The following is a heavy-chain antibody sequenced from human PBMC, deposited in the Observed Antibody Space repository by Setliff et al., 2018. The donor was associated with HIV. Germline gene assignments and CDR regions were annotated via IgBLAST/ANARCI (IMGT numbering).Heavy chain of an antibody. CDR2: ISGSSGTT. Sequence: PGGSLRLSCAASGFTFNIYAMSWVRQAPGKGLEWVSAISGSSGTTYYIDSVKGRFTISRDDSKNTLYLQMNSLRAEDTAIYYCAKSLVGITRGYDYWGQGTLVTV. D-gene: IGHD3-22*01. J-gene: IGHJ4*02. CDR1: GFTFNIYA. CDR3: AKSLVGITRGYDY. V-gene: IGHV3-23*01.